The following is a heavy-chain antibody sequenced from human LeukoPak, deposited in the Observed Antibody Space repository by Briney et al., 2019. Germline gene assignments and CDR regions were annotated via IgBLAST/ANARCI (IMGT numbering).Heavy chain of an antibody. CDR1: GGSISSSSYY. Sequence: SETLSLTCTVSGGSISSSSYYWGWIRQPPGKGLEWIGSIYYSGSTYNPSLKSRVTISVDTSKNQFSLKLSSVTAADTAVYYCAREPVAESRVDAFDIWGQGTMVTVSS. CDR3: AREPVAESRVDAFDI. J-gene: IGHJ3*02. V-gene: IGHV4-39*07. CDR2: IYYSGST.